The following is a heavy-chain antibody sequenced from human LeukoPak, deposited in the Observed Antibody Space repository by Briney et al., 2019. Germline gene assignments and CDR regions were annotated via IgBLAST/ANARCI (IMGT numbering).Heavy chain of an antibody. CDR3: AKGGDYVY. D-gene: IGHD4-17*01. Sequence: SQTLSLTCTVSGGSISSGSYYWSWIRQPAGKGLEWIGRIYTSGSTNYNPSLKSRVTISVDTSKNQFSLKLSSVTAADTAVYYCAKGGDYVYWGQGTLVTVSS. J-gene: IGHJ4*02. V-gene: IGHV4-61*02. CDR1: GGSISSGSYY. CDR2: IYTSGST.